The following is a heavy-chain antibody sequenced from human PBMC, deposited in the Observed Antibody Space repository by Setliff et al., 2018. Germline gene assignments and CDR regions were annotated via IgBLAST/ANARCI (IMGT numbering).Heavy chain of an antibody. J-gene: IGHJ4*02. Sequence: PETLSLTCTVSGGSISSYYWSWIRQPAGKGLEWIGRIYTSGSTNYNPSLKSRVTISVDKSKNQFSLKLSSVTAADTAVYYCARGMHPYYFDYWGQGTLVTVSS. V-gene: IGHV4-4*07. CDR2: IYTSGST. CDR3: ARGMHPYYFDY. CDR1: GGSISSYY.